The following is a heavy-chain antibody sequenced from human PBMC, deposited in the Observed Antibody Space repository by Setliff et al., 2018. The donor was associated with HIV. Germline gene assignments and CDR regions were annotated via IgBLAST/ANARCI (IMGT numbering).Heavy chain of an antibody. CDR1: GGSISTNEHY. D-gene: IGHD6-13*01. Sequence: PSETLSLTCTVSGGSISTNEHYWSWIRQPAGKELQWIGHISASGGTKYSSSLKSRVTMSVDTSKNQFSLKLTSVTAADTAVYYCGRGRSSWYNTRPYYFDLWGQGTLVTVSS. V-gene: IGHV4-61*09. J-gene: IGHJ4*02. CDR3: GRGRSSWYNTRPYYFDL. CDR2: ISASGGT.